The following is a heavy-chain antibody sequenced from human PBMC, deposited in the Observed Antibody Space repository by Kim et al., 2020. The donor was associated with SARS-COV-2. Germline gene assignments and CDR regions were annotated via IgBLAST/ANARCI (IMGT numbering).Heavy chain of an antibody. V-gene: IGHV5-51*01. CDR3: ARPRWLQWDAFDI. D-gene: IGHD5-12*01. Sequence: YNPTVPGQVTISTDKSISTAYLQWSSLKASDTAMYYCARPRWLQWDAFDIWGQGTMVTVSS. J-gene: IGHJ3*02.